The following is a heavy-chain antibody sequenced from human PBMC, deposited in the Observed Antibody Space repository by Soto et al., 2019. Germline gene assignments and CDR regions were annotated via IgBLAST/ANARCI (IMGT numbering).Heavy chain of an antibody. V-gene: IGHV5-51*01. J-gene: IGHJ5*02. CDR1: GYDFATFW. Sequence: GESLKISCKASGYDFATFWIVWVRQVPGKGLEWMGGIYPDDSDVTYSPPFQGQVTISADKSTTTAYLHWRDLKASDPAPYYCAPHRNAGWFEPWAQGAPATVSS. CDR2: IYPDDSDV. CDR3: APHRNAGWFEP.